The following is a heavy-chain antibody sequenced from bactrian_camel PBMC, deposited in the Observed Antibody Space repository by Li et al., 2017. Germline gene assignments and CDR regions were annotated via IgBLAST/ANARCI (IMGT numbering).Heavy chain of an antibody. CDR3: GARRRLHVERPELGGTWYSPRMMDY. J-gene: IGHJ4*01. Sequence: VQLVESGGGSVQPGGSLRLSCAASELPVSDDCMGWFRQSPGKEREAVAVTYEGAPNTYYADSVKGRFVIALDKAKNTVSLTMIGLEVEDTAMYYCGARRRLHVERPELGGTWYSPRMMDYWGQGTQVTVS. D-gene: IGHD6*01. CDR1: ELPVSDDC. CDR2: TYEGAPNT. V-gene: IGHV3S31*01.